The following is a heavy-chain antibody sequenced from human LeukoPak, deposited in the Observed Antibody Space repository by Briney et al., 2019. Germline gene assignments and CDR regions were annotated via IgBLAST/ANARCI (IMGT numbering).Heavy chain of an antibody. J-gene: IGHJ4*02. D-gene: IGHD3-22*01. CDR2: INHSGST. CDR3: ARGLRGYSYGYRTYYDSSGYLFDY. CDR1: GGSFSGYY. Sequence: SETLSLTCAVYGGSFSGYYWSWIRQPPGKELEWIGEINHSGSTNYNPSLKSRVTISVDTSKNQFSLKLSSVTAADTAVYYCARGLRGYSYGYRTYYDSSGYLFDYWGQGTLVTVSS. V-gene: IGHV4-34*01.